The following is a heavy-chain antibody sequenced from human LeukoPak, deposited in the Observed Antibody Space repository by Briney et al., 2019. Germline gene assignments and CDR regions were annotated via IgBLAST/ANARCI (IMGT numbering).Heavy chain of an antibody. CDR1: GGSFSGYY. D-gene: IGHD2-2*01. CDR2: INHSGST. V-gene: IGHV4-34*01. Sequence: SETLSLTCAVYGGSFSGYYWSWIRQPTGKGLEWIGEINHSGSTNYNPSLKSRVTISVDTSKNQFSLKLSSVTAADTAVYYCARDRYCSSTSCPRGNGMDVWGQGTTVTVSS. J-gene: IGHJ6*02. CDR3: ARDRYCSSTSCPRGNGMDV.